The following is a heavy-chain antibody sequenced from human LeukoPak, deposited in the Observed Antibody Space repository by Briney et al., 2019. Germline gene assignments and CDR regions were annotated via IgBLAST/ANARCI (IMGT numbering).Heavy chain of an antibody. V-gene: IGHV1-2*02. J-gene: IGHJ4*02. CDR2: INPNSGGT. CDR3: ARDHSSGWYGDY. Sequence: ASVKVSCKASGYTFTGYYMHWVRQAPGQGLEWMGWINPNSGGTNYAQKFQGRVTMTRDTSISTAYMELSRLRSDDTAVYYCARDHSSGWYGDYWGQGTLVTVSP. CDR1: GYTFTGYY. D-gene: IGHD6-19*01.